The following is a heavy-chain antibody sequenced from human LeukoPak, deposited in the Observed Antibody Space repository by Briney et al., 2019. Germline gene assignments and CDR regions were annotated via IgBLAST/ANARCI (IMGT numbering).Heavy chain of an antibody. J-gene: IGHJ4*02. Sequence: SVKVSCKASGGTFSSYAISWVRQAPGQGLEWMGRIIPIFGTANYAQKFQGRVTIATDESTSTAYMELSSLRSEDTAVYYCARALHPSDYYFDYWGQGTLVTVSS. V-gene: IGHV1-69*05. CDR1: GGTFSSYA. CDR3: ARALHPSDYYFDY. CDR2: IIPIFGTA.